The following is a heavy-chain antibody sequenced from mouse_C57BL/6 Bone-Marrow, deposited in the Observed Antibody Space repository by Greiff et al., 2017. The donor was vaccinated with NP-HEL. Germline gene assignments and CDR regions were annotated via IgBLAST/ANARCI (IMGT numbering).Heavy chain of an antibody. J-gene: IGHJ2*01. CDR1: GYSITSGYY. D-gene: IGHD1-1*01. CDR2: ISYDGSN. Sequence: EVKLMESGPGLVKPSQSLSLTCSVTGYSITSGYYWNWIRQFPGNKLEWMGYISYDGSNNYNPSLKNRISITRDTSKNQFFLKLNSVTTEDTATYYCARDGTTVVAPYYFDYWGQGTTLTVSS. V-gene: IGHV3-6*01. CDR3: ARDGTTVVAPYYFDY.